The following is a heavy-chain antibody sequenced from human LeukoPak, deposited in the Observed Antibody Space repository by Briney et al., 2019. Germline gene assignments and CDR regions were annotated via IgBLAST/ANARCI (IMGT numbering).Heavy chain of an antibody. CDR2: IYYSGST. CDR3: APVLYSSSSRGYYFDY. D-gene: IGHD6-6*01. Sequence: SETLSLTCTVSGGSISSSSYYWGWIRQPPGKGLEWIGSIYYSGSTYYNPSLKSRVTISVDTSKNQFSLKLSSVTAADTAVYYCAPVLYSSSSRGYYFDYWGQGTLVTVSS. V-gene: IGHV4-39*01. CDR1: GGSISSSSYY. J-gene: IGHJ4*02.